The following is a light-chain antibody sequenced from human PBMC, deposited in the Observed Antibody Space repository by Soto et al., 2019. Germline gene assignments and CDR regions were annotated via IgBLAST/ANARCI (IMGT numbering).Light chain of an antibody. Sequence: NFMLTQPHSVSVSPGKTVTISCTRSSGSIASNYVQWYQQRPGSSPTTVIYEDNQRPPGVPGRFSGSIDSSSNSASLTISGLKTEDEADYYCQSYDSSNGVVFGGGTKLTVL. J-gene: IGLJ2*01. CDR3: QSYDSSNGVV. CDR1: SGSIASNY. CDR2: EDN. V-gene: IGLV6-57*01.